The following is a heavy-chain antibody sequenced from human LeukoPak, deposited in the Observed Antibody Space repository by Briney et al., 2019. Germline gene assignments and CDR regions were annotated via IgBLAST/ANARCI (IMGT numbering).Heavy chain of an antibody. J-gene: IGHJ6*03. CDR1: GFTFSRYW. V-gene: IGHV3-23*01. CDR3: AKVMKGSERLTMVRGVIIKTAGLYYMDV. CDR2: ISASGGST. Sequence: GGSLRLSCAASGFTFSRYWMTWVRQAPGKGLEWVSSISASGGSTNYADSVKGRFTISRDNSKNTVYLQMNSLRAEDTAVYYCAKVMKGSERLTMVRGVIIKTAGLYYMDVWGKGTTVTVSS. D-gene: IGHD3-10*01.